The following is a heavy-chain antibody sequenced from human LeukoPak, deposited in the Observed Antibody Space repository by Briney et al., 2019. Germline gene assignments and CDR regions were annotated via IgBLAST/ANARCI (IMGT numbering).Heavy chain of an antibody. J-gene: IGHJ4*02. CDR2: INQDGSEE. Sequence: PGGSLRLSCAASGFTFSNYWMTWVRQAPGKGLEWVAHINQDGSEEHYMDSVKARFTISRDNAKNSLPLQMNSPRAEDTAVYYCVRDGGVSGYDLLDYWGQGTLVTVSS. V-gene: IGHV3-7*01. D-gene: IGHD5-12*01. CDR3: VRDGGVSGYDLLDY. CDR1: GFTFSNYW.